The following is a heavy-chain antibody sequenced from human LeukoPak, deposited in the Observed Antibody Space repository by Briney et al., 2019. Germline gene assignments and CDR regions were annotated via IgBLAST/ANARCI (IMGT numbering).Heavy chain of an antibody. J-gene: IGHJ4*02. CDR3: ARYGGATGGGFDY. CDR1: GFTVSSNY. V-gene: IGHV3-53*01. D-gene: IGHD1-26*01. Sequence: PGGSLRLSCAASGFTVSSNYMSWVRQAPGKGLEWVSVIYSGGSTYYADSVKGRFTISRDNSKNTLYLQMNNQRVEYTAVYYCARYGGATGGGFDYWGQGTLVTVSS. CDR2: IYSGGST.